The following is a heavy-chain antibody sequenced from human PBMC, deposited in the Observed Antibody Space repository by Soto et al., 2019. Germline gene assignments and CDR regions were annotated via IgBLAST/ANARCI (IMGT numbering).Heavy chain of an antibody. D-gene: IGHD4-17*01. V-gene: IGHV3-30*03. CDR3: AADYLRHNSLNGYYYSYGMDV. CDR1: GFTFSSYG. CDR2: ISYDGSNK. J-gene: IGHJ6*02. Sequence: GGSLRLSCAASGFTFSSYGMHWVRQAPGKGLEWVAVISYDGSNKYYADSVKGRFTISRDNSKNTLYLQMNSLRAEDTAVYYCAADYLRHNSLNGYYYSYGMDVWGQGTTVTVSS.